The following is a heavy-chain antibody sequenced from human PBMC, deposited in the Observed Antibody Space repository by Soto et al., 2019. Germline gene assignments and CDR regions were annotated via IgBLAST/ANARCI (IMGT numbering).Heavy chain of an antibody. CDR3: ARHTGDGTCDC. D-gene: IGHD7-27*01. CDR2: INAGYGNT. J-gene: IGHJ4*02. CDR1: GYTFSSYA. V-gene: IGHV1-3*01. Sequence: QVHLVQSGAEVRKPGASVKVSCQASGYTFSSYAMHWVRQAPGQRLEWMGWINAGYGNTKSSQTFQDRVTISRDTSASTAYMELTSLRSEYTAVYYCARHTGDGTCDCWGQGTLVTVSS.